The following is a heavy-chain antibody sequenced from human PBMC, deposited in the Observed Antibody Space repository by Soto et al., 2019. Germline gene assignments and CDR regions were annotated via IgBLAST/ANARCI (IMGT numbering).Heavy chain of an antibody. CDR3: ARDDHSSGWDNFDY. Sequence: VASVKVSCKASGYTFTSYGISWVRQAPGQGLEWMGWISAYNGNTNYAQKLQGRVTMTTDTSTSTAYMELRSLRSDDTAVYYCARDDHSSGWDNFDYWGQGTLVTVSS. J-gene: IGHJ4*02. CDR2: ISAYNGNT. CDR1: GYTFTSYG. V-gene: IGHV1-18*01. D-gene: IGHD6-19*01.